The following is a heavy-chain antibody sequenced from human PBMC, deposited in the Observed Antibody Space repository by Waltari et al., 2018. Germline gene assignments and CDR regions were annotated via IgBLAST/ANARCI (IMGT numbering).Heavy chain of an antibody. CDR2: MNPNSGYT. CDR1: GYTFTSYD. CDR3: ARGRGYYYENIAP. D-gene: IGHD3-22*01. V-gene: IGHV1-8*01. J-gene: IGHJ3*01. Sequence: QVQLVQSGAEVKRPGASVKVSCKTSGYTFTSYDVNWVRQATGQGLEGMGWMNPNSGYTVYAQKFQGRVTMTSDTSISTAFMELSSLISDDTAVYYCARGRGYYYENIAPWGQGTMVTVSS.